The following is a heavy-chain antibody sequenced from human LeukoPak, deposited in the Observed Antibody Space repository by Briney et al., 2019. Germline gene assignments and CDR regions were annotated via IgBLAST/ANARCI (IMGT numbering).Heavy chain of an antibody. D-gene: IGHD3-22*01. CDR2: MNPKRGET. V-gene: IGHV1-8*01. Sequence: ASVKVSCKTSGYTFIRYDINWVRQAPGQGLEWMGWMNPKRGETGYAPKFQGRVTMTRNTSISTAYMELSSLRSEDTAVYYCARLGLYYDSSGYGSYYYGMDVWGQGTTVTVSS. CDR1: GYTFIRYD. CDR3: ARLGLYYDSSGYGSYYYGMDV. J-gene: IGHJ6*02.